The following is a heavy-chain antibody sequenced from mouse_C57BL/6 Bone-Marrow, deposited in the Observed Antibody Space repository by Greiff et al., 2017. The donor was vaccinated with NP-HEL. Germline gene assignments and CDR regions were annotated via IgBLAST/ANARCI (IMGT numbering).Heavy chain of an antibody. D-gene: IGHD2-3*01. J-gene: IGHJ4*01. CDR1: GYTFTSYG. CDR3: ARRRAWLLRNYAMDY. V-gene: IGHV1-81*01. CDR2: IYPRSGNT. Sequence: QVQLQQSGAELARPGASVKLSCKASGYTFTSYGISWVKQRTGQGLEWIGEIYPRSGNTYYNEKFKGKATLTADKSSSTAYMELRSLTSEDSAVYFCARRRAWLLRNYAMDYWGQGTSVTVSS.